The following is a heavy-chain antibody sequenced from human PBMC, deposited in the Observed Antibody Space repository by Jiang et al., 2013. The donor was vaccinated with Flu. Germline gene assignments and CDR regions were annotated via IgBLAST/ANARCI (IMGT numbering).Heavy chain of an antibody. V-gene: IGHV5-10-1*03. D-gene: IGHD3-22*01. CDR3: ARRKDDSSGFYDAFDI. Sequence: LVESGAEVKKPGESLRISCKGSGYSFTTYWIIWVRQMPGKGLEWMGRIDPSDSYTNYSPSFQGHVAISADKSISTAYLQWSSLEASDTAMYYCARRKDDSSGFYDAFDIWGQGTMVTVSS. CDR1: GYSFTTYW. J-gene: IGHJ3*02. CDR2: IDPSDSYT.